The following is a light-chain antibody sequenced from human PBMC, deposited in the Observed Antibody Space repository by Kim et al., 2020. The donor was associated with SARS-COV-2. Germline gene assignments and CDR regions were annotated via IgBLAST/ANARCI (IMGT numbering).Light chain of an antibody. V-gene: IGKV1-12*01. J-gene: IGKJ4*01. CDR1: QGINRL. CDR2: PAS. Sequence: DIQMTQSPSSVSASVGDRVTITCRASQGINRLLAWYQQKPGKAPKLLIFPASSLASGVSSRFSGSGSETDFTLTISSLQPEDFATYFCQQANNFPLTFGGGNKLEIK. CDR3: QQANNFPLT.